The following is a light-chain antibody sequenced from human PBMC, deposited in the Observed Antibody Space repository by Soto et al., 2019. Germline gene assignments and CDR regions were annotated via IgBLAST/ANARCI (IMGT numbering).Light chain of an antibody. CDR3: QLYNNWPT. Sequence: EIVMTQSPATLSVSPGERATLSCRASQSVSSNLAWYQQKPGQAPRLLIYATSTRATGIPARFSGGGSGTEFTLTISSLQSEDFAIYYCQLYNNWPTFGQGTKVEIK. CDR2: ATS. V-gene: IGKV3-15*01. J-gene: IGKJ1*01. CDR1: QSVSSN.